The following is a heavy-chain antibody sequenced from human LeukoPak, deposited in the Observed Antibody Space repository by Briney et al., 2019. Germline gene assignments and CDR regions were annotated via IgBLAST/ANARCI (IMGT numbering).Heavy chain of an antibody. D-gene: IGHD2-2*01. J-gene: IGHJ5*02. CDR3: AHSKTRIVVVPAAIDWFDP. CDR1: GFSLSTSGVG. Sequence: SGPTLVKPTQTLTLTCTFSGFSLSTSGVGVGWIRQPPGKALEWLALIYWNDDKRYSPSLKSRLTITKDTSKNQVVLTMTNMGPVDTATYYCAHSKTRIVVVPAAIDWFDPWGQGTLVTVSS. V-gene: IGHV2-5*01. CDR2: IYWNDDK.